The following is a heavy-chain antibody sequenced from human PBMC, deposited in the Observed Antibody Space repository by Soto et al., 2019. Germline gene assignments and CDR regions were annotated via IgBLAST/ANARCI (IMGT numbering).Heavy chain of an antibody. Sequence: SETLSLTCSVSGADINTYSWTWIRQPAGKGLQWIGRIYTSASINYNPSLRGRFTLSVDTSTNQVSLKLASVTAADTAVYYCSREREAGYNFYYGMDVWGQGTTVTVSS. CDR2: IYTSASI. D-gene: IGHD6-19*01. CDR1: GADINTYS. J-gene: IGHJ6*02. CDR3: SREREAGYNFYYGMDV. V-gene: IGHV4-4*07.